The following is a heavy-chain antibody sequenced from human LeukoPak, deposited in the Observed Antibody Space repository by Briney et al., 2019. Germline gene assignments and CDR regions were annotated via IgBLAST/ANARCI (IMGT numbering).Heavy chain of an antibody. D-gene: IGHD3-3*01. J-gene: IGHJ3*02. CDR2: INHSGST. CDR3: ARMGRYYDFWSGYPDRDDAFDI. Sequence: SETLSLTCAVYGGSFSGYYWSWIRQPPGKGLEWIGEINHSGSTNYNPSLKSRVTISVDTSKNQFSLKLSSVTAADTAVYYCARMGRYYDFWSGYPDRDDAFDIWGQGTMVTVSS. V-gene: IGHV4-34*01. CDR1: GGSFSGYY.